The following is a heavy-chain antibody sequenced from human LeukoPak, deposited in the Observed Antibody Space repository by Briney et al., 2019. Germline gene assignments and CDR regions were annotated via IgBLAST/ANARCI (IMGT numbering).Heavy chain of an antibody. CDR3: ARDAGAPYGMDV. CDR2: IYYSGST. V-gene: IGHV4-59*02. CDR1: GGSVRGYY. D-gene: IGHD3-10*01. Sequence: PSETLSLTCSVSGGSVRGYYWSWIRQPPGKGLECIGNIYYSGSTNHNPSLKSRVTISVDTSKNQFSLKLSSVTAADTAVYYCARDAGAPYGMDVWGQGTTVTVSS. J-gene: IGHJ6*02.